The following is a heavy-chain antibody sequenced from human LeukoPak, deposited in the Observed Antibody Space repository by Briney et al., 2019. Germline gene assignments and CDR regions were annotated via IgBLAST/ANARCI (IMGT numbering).Heavy chain of an antibody. CDR3: AKDEVGGHFEY. Sequence: GGSLRLSCAASAFSFSNYNMNWVRQAPGKGLEWVAKIKEDGREKYYVNSVKGRFTISRDNAKNSLYLQMNSLRAEDTAVYYCAKDEVGGHFEYWGQGTLVTVSS. D-gene: IGHD1-26*01. CDR2: IKEDGREK. CDR1: AFSFSNYN. J-gene: IGHJ4*02. V-gene: IGHV3-7*01.